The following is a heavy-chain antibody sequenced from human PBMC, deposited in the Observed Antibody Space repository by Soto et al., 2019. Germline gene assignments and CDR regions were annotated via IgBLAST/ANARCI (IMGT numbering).Heavy chain of an antibody. D-gene: IGHD6-19*01. V-gene: IGHV3-48*01. Sequence: GGSLRLSCAASGFTFKNYGFHWVRQAPGKGLEWVSYIGSSSGTIYYADFVKGRFTISRDNAKNSLYLQMNSLRAEDTAVYYCASPSSRWYTDDWGQGTLVTVSS. CDR3: ASPSSRWYTDD. CDR2: IGSSSGTI. CDR1: GFTFKNYG. J-gene: IGHJ4*01.